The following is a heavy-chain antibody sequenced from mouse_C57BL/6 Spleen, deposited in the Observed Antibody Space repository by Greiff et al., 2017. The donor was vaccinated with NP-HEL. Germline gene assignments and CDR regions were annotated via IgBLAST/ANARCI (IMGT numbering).Heavy chain of an antibody. J-gene: IGHJ4*01. CDR2: ISYDGSN. Sequence: DVKLQESGPGLVKPSQSLSLTCSVTGYSITSGYYWNWIRQFPGNKLEWMGYISYDGSNNYNPSLKNRISITRDTSKIQFFLKLNSVTTEDTATYYCARDLWGQGTSVTVSS. CDR1: GYSITSGYY. V-gene: IGHV3-6*01. CDR3: ARDL.